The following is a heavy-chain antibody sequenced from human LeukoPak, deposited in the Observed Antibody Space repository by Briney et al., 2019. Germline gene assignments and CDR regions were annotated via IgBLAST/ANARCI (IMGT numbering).Heavy chain of an antibody. CDR2: VKVGGDT. D-gene: IGHD6-19*01. CDR1: GDSLDNLY. J-gene: IGHJ4*02. Sequence: SETLSLTCAVYGDSLDNLYWSWVRQSPGKGLEWIGEVKVGGDTKYNPSLKSRVTMAADTSRKQFSLRLTFVTAADTAIYYCARSFGWYALDVWGQGALVTVSS. CDR3: ARSFGWYALDV. V-gene: IGHV4-34*01.